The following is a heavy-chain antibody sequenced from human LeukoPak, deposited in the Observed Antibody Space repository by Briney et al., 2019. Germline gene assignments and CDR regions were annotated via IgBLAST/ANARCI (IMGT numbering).Heavy chain of an antibody. J-gene: IGHJ4*02. CDR2: INYSGNT. CDR3: AREGRQDYVYLGC. CDR1: GDSISSYY. Sequence: SETLTLICTVSGDSISSYYWSWIRQPPGKGLEWMGYINYSGNTNYNPSLKSRVTISVDTSKNQFSLRLTSVTAADTAVYYCAREGRQDYVYLGCWGQGTLVTVSS. V-gene: IGHV4-59*01. D-gene: IGHD4-17*01.